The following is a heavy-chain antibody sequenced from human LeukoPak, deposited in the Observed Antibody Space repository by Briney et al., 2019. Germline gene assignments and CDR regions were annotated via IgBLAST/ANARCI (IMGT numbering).Heavy chain of an antibody. CDR3: AKDSHTGAPFDY. CDR1: GFTFSSYG. Sequence: GGSLRLSCAASGFTFSSYGMHWVRQAPGKGLEWVAVISYDGSNKYYADSVKGRFTISRDNSKNTLYLQMNSLRAEDTAVYYCAKDSHTGAPFDYWGQGTLVTVSS. CDR2: ISYDGSNK. V-gene: IGHV3-30*18. J-gene: IGHJ4*02. D-gene: IGHD1-14*01.